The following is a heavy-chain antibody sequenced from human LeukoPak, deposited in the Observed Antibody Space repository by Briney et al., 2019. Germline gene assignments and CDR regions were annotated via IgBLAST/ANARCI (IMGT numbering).Heavy chain of an antibody. CDR3: ARGGYYGSGRYYFDS. CDR2: IYSGGST. Sequence: GGSLRLSCAASGFTVSSNYMSWVRQAPGKGLEWVSVIYSGGSTYYADSVKGRFTISRDNSKNTLHLQMNSLRAEDTAVYYCARGGYYGSGRYYFDSWGQGTLVTVSS. CDR1: GFTVSSNY. D-gene: IGHD3-3*01. J-gene: IGHJ4*02. V-gene: IGHV3-53*01.